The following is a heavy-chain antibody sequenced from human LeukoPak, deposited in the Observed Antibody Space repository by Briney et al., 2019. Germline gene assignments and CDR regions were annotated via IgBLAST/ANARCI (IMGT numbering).Heavy chain of an antibody. V-gene: IGHV1-18*01. CDR3: ARDTSPIVVVPAAMGY. J-gene: IGHJ4*02. D-gene: IGHD2-2*01. CDR2: ISAYNGNT. Sequence: ASVKVSCKASGYTFTSYGISWVRQAPGQGLEWVGWISAYNGNTNYAQKLQGRVTMTTDTSTSTAYMELRSLRSDDTAVYYCARDTSPIVVVPAAMGYWGQGTLVTVSS. CDR1: GYTFTSYG.